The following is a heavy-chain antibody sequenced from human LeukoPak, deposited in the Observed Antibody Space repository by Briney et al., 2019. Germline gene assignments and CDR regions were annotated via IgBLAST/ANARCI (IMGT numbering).Heavy chain of an antibody. CDR1: GGSVSTGSYY. Sequence: SETLSLTCTVSGGSVSTGSYYWSWNRQPAGKGLEWIGYIYYSGSTNYNPSLKSRVTISVDTSKNQFSLKLSSVTAADTAVYYCARSQVLIAARHQRAEWWFDPWGQGTLVTVSS. J-gene: IGHJ5*02. D-gene: IGHD6-6*01. V-gene: IGHV4-61*10. CDR3: ARSQVLIAARHQRAEWWFDP. CDR2: IYYSGST.